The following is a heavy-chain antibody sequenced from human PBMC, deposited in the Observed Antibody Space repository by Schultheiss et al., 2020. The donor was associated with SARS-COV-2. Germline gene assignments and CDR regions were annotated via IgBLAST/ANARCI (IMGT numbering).Heavy chain of an antibody. V-gene: IGHV4-31*03. Sequence: TLSLTCTVSGGSISSGGYYWSWIRQHPGKGLEWIGYIYYSGSTYYNPSLKSRVTISVDTSKNQFSLKLSSVTAADTAVYYCARGPRKAAAGTRLGLDYGMDVWGQGTTVTVAS. CDR1: GGSISSGGYY. CDR2: IYYSGST. CDR3: ARGPRKAAAGTRLGLDYGMDV. D-gene: IGHD6-13*01. J-gene: IGHJ6*02.